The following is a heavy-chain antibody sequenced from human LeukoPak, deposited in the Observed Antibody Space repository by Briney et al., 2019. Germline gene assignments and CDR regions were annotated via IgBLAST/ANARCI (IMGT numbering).Heavy chain of an antibody. CDR3: AKDRIYSNYGYYMDV. J-gene: IGHJ6*03. CDR2: ISDDGSNK. CDR1: GFTFSSYG. V-gene: IGHV3-30*18. Sequence: GGSLRLSCAASGFTFSSYGMSWVRQAPGKGLEWVAVISDDGSNKYYVDSVKGRFTISRDNSKNTLYLQMNSLRDEDTAVFYCAKDRIYSNYGYYMDVWGKGTTVTVSS. D-gene: IGHD4-11*01.